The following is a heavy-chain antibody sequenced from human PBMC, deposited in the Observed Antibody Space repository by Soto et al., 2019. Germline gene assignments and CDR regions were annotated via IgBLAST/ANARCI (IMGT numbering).Heavy chain of an antibody. Sequence: SETLSLTCPVSGGSISSYYWSWIRQPPGKGLEWIGYIYYSGSTNYNPSPKSRVTISVDTSKNQFSLKLSSVTAADTAVYYCARDRGFWSGSNWFDPWGQGTLVTVSS. CDR3: ARDRGFWSGSNWFDP. V-gene: IGHV4-59*01. D-gene: IGHD3-3*01. J-gene: IGHJ5*02. CDR2: IYYSGST. CDR1: GGSISSYY.